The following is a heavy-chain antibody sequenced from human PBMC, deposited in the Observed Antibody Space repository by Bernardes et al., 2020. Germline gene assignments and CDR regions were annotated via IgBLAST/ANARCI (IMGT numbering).Heavy chain of an antibody. D-gene: IGHD3-3*01. V-gene: IGHV4-59*01. Sequence: SETLSLTCTVSGGSISSYYWSWIRQPPGKGLEWIGYIYYSGSTNYNPSLNSRVTISVDTSKKQFSLKLDSVTTADTAVYFCARTFGVARYFDLWGRGTLVTVSP. CDR3: ARTFGVARYFDL. J-gene: IGHJ2*01. CDR1: GGSISSYY. CDR2: IYYSGST.